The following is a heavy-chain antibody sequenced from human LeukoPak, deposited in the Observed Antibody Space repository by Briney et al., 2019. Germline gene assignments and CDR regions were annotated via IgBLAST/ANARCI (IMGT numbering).Heavy chain of an antibody. Sequence: GGSLRLSCAASGFTFSSYWMSWVRQAPGKGLEWVANIEQDGSEKYYVGSVKGRFTISRDNAKNSLYLQMNSLRAEDTAVYYCAKDYGVLYYYYMDVWGKGTTVTVSS. J-gene: IGHJ6*03. CDR1: GFTFSSYW. CDR2: IEQDGSEK. CDR3: AKDYGVLYYYYMDV. D-gene: IGHD3-10*01. V-gene: IGHV3-7*01.